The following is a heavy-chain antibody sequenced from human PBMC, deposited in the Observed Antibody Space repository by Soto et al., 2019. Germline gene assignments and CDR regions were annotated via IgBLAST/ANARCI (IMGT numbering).Heavy chain of an antibody. CDR3: ARGWNYVQPAYGDYFYYYYYGMDV. V-gene: IGHV1-69*01. CDR2: IIPIFGTA. D-gene: IGHD4-17*01. J-gene: IGHJ6*02. Sequence: QVQLVQSGAEVKKPGSSVKVSCKASGGTFSSYAISWVRQAPGQGLEWMGGIIPIFGTANYAQKFQGRVTITADESTSTAYMELSSLRSEDKAVYYCARGWNYVQPAYGDYFYYYYYGMDVGGQGTTVTVSS. CDR1: GGTFSSYA.